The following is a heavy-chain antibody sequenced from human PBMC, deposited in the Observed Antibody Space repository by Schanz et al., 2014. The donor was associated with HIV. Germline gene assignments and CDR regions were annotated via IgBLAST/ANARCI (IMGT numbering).Heavy chain of an antibody. CDR1: GYTFTSYY. V-gene: IGHV1-46*04. J-gene: IGHJ6*02. CDR2: INPISDYT. Sequence: QVQLVQSGAEVKKPGASVKLSCKASGYTFTSYYVHWVRQAPGQGLEWMGSINPISDYTSYAQKLQGGVTMTTDTSTSTVYMDLSRLRSDDTALYYCARGALGLAAAGSYYFYYGMDVWGQGTTVTVSS. CDR3: ARGALGLAAAGSYYFYYGMDV. D-gene: IGHD6-13*01.